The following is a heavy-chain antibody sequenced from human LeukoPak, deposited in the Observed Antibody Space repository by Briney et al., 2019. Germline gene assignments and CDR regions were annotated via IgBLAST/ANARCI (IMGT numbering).Heavy chain of an antibody. Sequence: GGSLRLSCAASGYTFNMYWTTWVRQAPGKGLESVAYINKDGSDKYYVDSVKGRFTVSRDNAKNSLYLQMNSSRAEGAAVYYGALVAGYGVNSDGWGKRALGTV. J-gene: IGHJ4*02. CDR2: INKDGSDK. V-gene: IGHV3-7*01. CDR1: GYTFNMYW. D-gene: IGHD4-23*01. CDR3: ALVAGYGVNSDG.